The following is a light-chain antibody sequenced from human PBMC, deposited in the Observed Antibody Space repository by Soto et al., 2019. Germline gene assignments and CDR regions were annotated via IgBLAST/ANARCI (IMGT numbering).Light chain of an antibody. J-gene: IGKJ1*01. CDR3: MQSLELFRT. V-gene: IGKV2D-29*01. CDR1: QSLLHSDGKTY. CDR2: EVS. Sequence: DIVMTQTPISLSVTPGQPTSISCKSSQSLLHSDGKTYLSWYLQKPGQPPQLLISEVSNRFSGVPDRFSGSGSGTDFTLKISRVEADDVGVYYCMQSLELFRTFGLGTKVDIK.